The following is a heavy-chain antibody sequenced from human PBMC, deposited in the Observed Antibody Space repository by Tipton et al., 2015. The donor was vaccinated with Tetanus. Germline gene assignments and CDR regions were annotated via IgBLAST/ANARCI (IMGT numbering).Heavy chain of an antibody. V-gene: IGHV3-66*01. CDR2: IYSGGST. CDR1: GFTVRSNY. Sequence: SLRLSCAASGFTVRSNYMSWVRQAPGKGLEWVSIIYSGGSTYSADSVKGRFTISTDNSKNTLYLQMNSLRAEDTAVYYCARDAPAHGDSASFDSGGQGTLVPVSS. D-gene: IGHD2-21*01. CDR3: ARDAPAHGDSASFDS. J-gene: IGHJ4*02.